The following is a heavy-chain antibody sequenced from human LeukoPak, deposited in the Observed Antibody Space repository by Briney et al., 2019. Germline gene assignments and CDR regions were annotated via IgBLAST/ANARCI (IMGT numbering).Heavy chain of an antibody. D-gene: IGHD5-18*01. CDR1: GFTFSNSG. Sequence: GGSLRLSCAASGFTFSNSGMHWVRQAPGKGLEWVAFIRYDGSNKYYVDSVKGRFTISRDNSRNTLYLQMNSLRPEDTAVYYCAKEASRGYSFPYTPIEKPYYFDYWGQGTLVTLSS. CDR2: IRYDGSNK. CDR3: AKEASRGYSFPYTPIEKPYYFDY. J-gene: IGHJ4*02. V-gene: IGHV3-30*02.